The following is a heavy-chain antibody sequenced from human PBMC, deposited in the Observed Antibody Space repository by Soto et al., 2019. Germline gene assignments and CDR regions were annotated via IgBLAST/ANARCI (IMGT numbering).Heavy chain of an antibody. Sequence: GRTMRRSCAPSGFTLRTHTMNWVRQAPGKGLEWVSAISSNGAYIYYADLVRGRFTISRDNAENSVYLQMNSLTVEDTAVYYCARDAGRVSSAVGWFDPWGQGARVTVSS. CDR1: GFTLRTHT. CDR2: ISSNGAYI. D-gene: IGHD6-19*01. CDR3: ARDAGRVSSAVGWFDP. J-gene: IGHJ5*02. V-gene: IGHV3-21*01.